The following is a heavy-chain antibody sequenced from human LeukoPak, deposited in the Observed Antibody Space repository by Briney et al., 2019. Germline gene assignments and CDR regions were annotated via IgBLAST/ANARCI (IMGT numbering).Heavy chain of an antibody. CDR2: IKQDGSKK. J-gene: IGHJ4*02. CDR1: GFPFSSYW. Sequence: TGGSLRLSCVASGFPFSSYWMTWVRQAPGKGLEWVANIKQDGSKKSYVDSVKGRFTISRDNAKNSLYLQMNSLRAEDTAVYYCARGYYGDQYYFDYWGQGTLVTVSS. CDR3: ARGYYGDQYYFDY. D-gene: IGHD4-17*01. V-gene: IGHV3-7*03.